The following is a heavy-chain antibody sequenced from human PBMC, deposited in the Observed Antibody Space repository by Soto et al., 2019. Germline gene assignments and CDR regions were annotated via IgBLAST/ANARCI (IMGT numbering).Heavy chain of an antibody. CDR1: GFIFDTFD. J-gene: IGHJ4*02. CDR2: IIGHNGRT. V-gene: IGHV3-23*01. D-gene: IGHD6-19*01. Sequence: EVQLLGSGGGRVQPGGSLRLSFAASGFIFDTFDMSWVRQAPGKGLEWVSAIIGHNGRTYYADSVTGRFTISKDNSNKTLYLQMNSLRVEDTAIYYCTKGAWLDDFCGQGVLVTVSS. CDR3: TKGAWLDDF.